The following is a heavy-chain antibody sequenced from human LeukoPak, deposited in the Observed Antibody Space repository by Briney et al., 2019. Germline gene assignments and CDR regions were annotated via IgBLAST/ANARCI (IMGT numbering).Heavy chain of an antibody. CDR1: GFTFSSYY. CDR2: ISSSGSTI. CDR3: ARGADDAFDI. V-gene: IGHV3-11*01. J-gene: IGHJ3*02. Sequence: GGSLRLSCAASGFTFSSYYMHWVRQAPGKGLEWISYISSSGSTIYYADSVKGRFTISRDNAKNSLYLQMNSLRAEDTAVYYCARGADDAFDIWGQGTMVTVSS.